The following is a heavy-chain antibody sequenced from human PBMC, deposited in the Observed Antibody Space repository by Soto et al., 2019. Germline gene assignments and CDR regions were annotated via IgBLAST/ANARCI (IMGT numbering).Heavy chain of an antibody. V-gene: IGHV3-30*03. J-gene: IGHJ4*01. D-gene: IGHD4-17*01. CDR2: ISHDGSSS. CDR1: GIFFSSFG. Sequence: QVQLVESGGGVVQAGTSLRLSCAVSGIFFSSFGMHWVRQAPGKGLEWVALISHDGSSSFYADAVRGRFTISRDNSRDTVFLQMSGLRTEDTALDYCMTPGSADHSDYWGNGTLVTVSS. CDR3: MTPGSADHSDY.